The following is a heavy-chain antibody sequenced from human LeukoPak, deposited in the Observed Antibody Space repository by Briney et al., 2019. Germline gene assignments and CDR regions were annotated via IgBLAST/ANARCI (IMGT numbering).Heavy chain of an antibody. CDR3: ARDKSLGYDYVWGISRQGAFDI. D-gene: IGHD3-16*01. J-gene: IGHJ3*02. CDR2: IIPILGIA. V-gene: IGHV1-69*04. CDR1: GGTFSSYA. Sequence: ASVRVSCKASGGTFSSYAISWVRQAPGQGLEWMGRIIPILGIANYAQKFQGRVTITADKSTSTAYMELSSLRSEDTAVYYCARDKSLGYDYVWGISRQGAFDIWGQGTMVTVSS.